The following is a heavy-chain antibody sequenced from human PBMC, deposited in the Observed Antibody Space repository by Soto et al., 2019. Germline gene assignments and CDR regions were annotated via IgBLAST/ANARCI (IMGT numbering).Heavy chain of an antibody. V-gene: IGHV5-51*01. Sequence: ERAMPGKGLEWIGSIHPGESDTRYSPSFQGQVTISADRSITTAYLQWSSLKASDTAMYYCARHEATYYNFYGMDVWGQGTTVSVSS. J-gene: IGHJ6*02. CDR3: ARHEATYYNFYGMDV. CDR2: IHPGESDT.